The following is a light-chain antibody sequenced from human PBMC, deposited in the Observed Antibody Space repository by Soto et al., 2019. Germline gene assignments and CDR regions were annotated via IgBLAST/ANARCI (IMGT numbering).Light chain of an antibody. Sequence: QSALTQPASVSGSPGQTITISCTGAVSEVAGYTYVSWYQQHPGKGPKVIIYDVSNRPLGVSNRFSGSKSGTTASLTISGLQAEDEADYYCSSFTRIVGLFGGGTKLTAL. J-gene: IGLJ2*01. CDR1: VSEVAGYTY. V-gene: IGLV2-14*03. CDR2: DVS. CDR3: SSFTRIVGL.